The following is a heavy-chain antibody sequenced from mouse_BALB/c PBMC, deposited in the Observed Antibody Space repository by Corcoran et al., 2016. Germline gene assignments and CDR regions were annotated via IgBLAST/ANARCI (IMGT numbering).Heavy chain of an antibody. V-gene: IGHV1-18*01. J-gene: IGHJ4*01. CDR3: ARLEITTYYYAMDY. CDR2: INPYNGGT. Sequence: EVQLQQSGPELVKPGASMKISCKASGYSFTGYTMNWVKQSHGKNLEWIGLINPYNGGTSYTQKFKGKSKLTVDKSSSTAYMELLSLTSEDSAVYYCARLEITTYYYAMDYWGQGTSVTVSS. D-gene: IGHD2-4*01. CDR1: GYSFTGYT.